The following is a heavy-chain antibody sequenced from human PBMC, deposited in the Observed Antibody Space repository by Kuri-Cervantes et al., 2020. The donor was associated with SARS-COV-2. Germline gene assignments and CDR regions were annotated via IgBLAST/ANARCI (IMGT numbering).Heavy chain of an antibody. J-gene: IGHJ6*02. D-gene: IGHD3-3*01. V-gene: IGHV3-7*01. CDR1: GFTFSGHW. CDR3: ARGRVRFLEWLFQIKVEHGMDV. CDR2: IKQDGSEK. Sequence: GESLKISCAASGFTFSGHWIHWVRQAPGKGLEWVANIKQDGSEKYYVDSVKGRFTISRDNAKNALYLQMNSLRAEDTAVYYCARGRVRFLEWLFQIKVEHGMDVWGQGTTVTVSS.